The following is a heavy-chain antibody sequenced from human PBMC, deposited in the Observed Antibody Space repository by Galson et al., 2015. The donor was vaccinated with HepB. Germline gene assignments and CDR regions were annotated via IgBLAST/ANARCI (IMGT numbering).Heavy chain of an antibody. CDR3: ARETDYYDSSIGP. V-gene: IGHV4-30-4*01. Sequence: TLSLTCPVSGGSISSGDYYWSWIRQPPGKGLEWIGYIYYSGSTYYNPSLKSRVTISVDTSKNQFSLKLSSVTAADTAVYYCARETDYYDSSIGPWGQGTLVTVSS. CDR1: GGSISSGDYY. D-gene: IGHD3-22*01. CDR2: IYYSGST. J-gene: IGHJ5*02.